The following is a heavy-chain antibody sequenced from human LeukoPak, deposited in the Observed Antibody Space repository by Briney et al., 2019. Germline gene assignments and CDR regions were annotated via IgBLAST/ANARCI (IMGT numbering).Heavy chain of an antibody. J-gene: IGHJ4*02. CDR2: ISSSGNSI. D-gene: IGHD3-22*01. CDR3: ARHVVAVGFDY. V-gene: IGHV3-48*03. CDR1: GFTFSSYE. Sequence: GGSLRLSCVASGFTFSSYEVSWVRQAPGKGLEWVSYISSSGNSIEYADSVKGRFTISRDNAKNSLYLQMNSLRAEDTAVYYCARHVVAVGFDYWGQGTLVTVSS.